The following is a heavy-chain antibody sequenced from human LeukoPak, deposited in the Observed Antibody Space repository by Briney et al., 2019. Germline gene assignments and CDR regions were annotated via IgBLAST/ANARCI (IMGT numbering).Heavy chain of an antibody. CDR1: GGSISSYY. CDR3: ASKVRGVIPTY. V-gene: IGHV4-59*01. D-gene: IGHD3-10*01. J-gene: IGHJ4*02. Sequence: SETLSLTCTVSGGSISSYYWSWIRQPPGKGLEWIGYIYYSGSTNYNPSLKSRVTISVDTSKNQFSLKLSSVTAADTAVYYCASKVRGVIPTYWGQGTLVTVSS. CDR2: IYYSGST.